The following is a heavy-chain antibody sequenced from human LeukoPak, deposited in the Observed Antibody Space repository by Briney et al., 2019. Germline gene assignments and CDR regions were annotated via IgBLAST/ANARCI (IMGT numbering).Heavy chain of an antibody. CDR2: GIRGGST. CDR3: ARGWTFTTPLGRVGGRSSRRGRYFDS. Sequence: SETLSLTCAVYGGSFSGHSWSWIRQPPGKGLEGIGEGIRGGSTNYNPSLKSGGIISLDKSKKQFALRLSSGTAADSAVYYCARGWTFTTPLGRVGGRSSRRGRYFDSWGQGTLVTVSS. CDR1: GGSFSGHS. V-gene: IGHV4-34*01. J-gene: IGHJ4*02. D-gene: IGHD6-19*01.